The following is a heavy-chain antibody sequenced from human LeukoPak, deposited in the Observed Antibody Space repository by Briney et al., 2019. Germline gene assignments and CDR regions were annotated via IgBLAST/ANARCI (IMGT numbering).Heavy chain of an antibody. CDR3: ARMTTVTTGDY. D-gene: IGHD4-17*01. V-gene: IGHV1-8*01. Sequence: ASVKVSCKASGYTFTSYDINWVRQATGQGLEWMGWMNPNSGNTGYAQKFRGRVTMTRNTSISTAYMELSSLRSEDTAVYYCARMTTVTTGDYWGQGTLVTVSS. J-gene: IGHJ4*02. CDR2: MNPNSGNT. CDR1: GYTFTSYD.